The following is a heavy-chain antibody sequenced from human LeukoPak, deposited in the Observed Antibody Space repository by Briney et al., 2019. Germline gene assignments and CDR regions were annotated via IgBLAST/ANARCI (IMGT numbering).Heavy chain of an antibody. CDR1: GVTCSSYA. V-gene: IGHV3-23*01. Sequence: GGSLRLSCAASGVTCSSYAMSWVRQAPGKGLEGVSAISGSGGSTYYADSVKGRFTISRDNSKNTLYLQMNSLRAEDTAVYYCAKAPGIAAAGLDYWGQGTLVTVSS. J-gene: IGHJ4*02. CDR3: AKAPGIAAAGLDY. CDR2: ISGSGGST. D-gene: IGHD6-13*01.